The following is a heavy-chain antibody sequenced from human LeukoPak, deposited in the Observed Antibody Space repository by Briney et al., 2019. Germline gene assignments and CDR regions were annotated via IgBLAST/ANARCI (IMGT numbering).Heavy chain of an antibody. J-gene: IGHJ6*03. D-gene: IGHD6-6*01. CDR1: GYTFISYG. CDR3: ARTGGGGSIAARLHYYYMDV. CDR2: ISAYNGNT. Sequence: GASVKVSCKASGYTFISYGISWVRQAPGQGLEWMGWISAYNGNTDYAQNLQGRVTMTTDTSTSTAYMELRSLRSDDTAVYYCARTGGGGSIAARLHYYYMDVWGKGTTVTVSS. V-gene: IGHV1-18*01.